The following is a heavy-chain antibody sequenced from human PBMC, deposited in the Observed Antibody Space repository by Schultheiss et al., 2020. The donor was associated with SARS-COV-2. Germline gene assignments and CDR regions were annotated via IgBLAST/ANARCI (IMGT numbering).Heavy chain of an antibody. CDR3: ARDLRVWGSYRYTGVGVDY. CDR1: GGSISSYY. D-gene: IGHD3-16*02. J-gene: IGHJ4*02. Sequence: SQTLSLTCTVSGGSISSYYWSWIRQPPGKGLEWIGSIYTSGSTNYNPSLKSRVTMSVDTSKNQFSLKLSSVTAADTAVYYCARDLRVWGSYRYTGVGVDYWGQGTLVTVSS. V-gene: IGHV4-4*07. CDR2: IYTSGST.